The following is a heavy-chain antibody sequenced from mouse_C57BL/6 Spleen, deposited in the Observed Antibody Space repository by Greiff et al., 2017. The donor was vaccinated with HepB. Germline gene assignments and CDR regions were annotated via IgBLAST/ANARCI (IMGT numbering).Heavy chain of an antibody. J-gene: IGHJ2*01. D-gene: IGHD1-1*01. Sequence: EVKLVESGGGLVKPGGSLKLSCAASGFTFSSYAMSWVRQTPEKRLEWVATISDGGSYTYYPDNVKGRFTISRDNAKNNLYLQMSHLKSEDTAMYYCARSTTVGKGDYWGQGTTLTVSS. CDR3: ARSTTVGKGDY. CDR1: GFTFSSYA. V-gene: IGHV5-4*03. CDR2: ISDGGSYT.